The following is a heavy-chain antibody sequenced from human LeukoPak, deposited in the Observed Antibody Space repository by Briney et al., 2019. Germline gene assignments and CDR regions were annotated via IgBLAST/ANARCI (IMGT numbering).Heavy chain of an antibody. CDR1: GGSFSGYY. V-gene: IGHV4-34*01. CDR2: INHSGST. D-gene: IGHD6-13*01. Sequence: SETLSLTCAVYGGSFSGYYWSWIRQPPGKGLEWIGEINHSGSTNYNPSLQSRATMSIDTTKNQPSLKLRSVTAADTAVYFCARAGIAGSPSGYWGQGTLVTVSS. CDR3: ARAGIAGSPSGY. J-gene: IGHJ4*02.